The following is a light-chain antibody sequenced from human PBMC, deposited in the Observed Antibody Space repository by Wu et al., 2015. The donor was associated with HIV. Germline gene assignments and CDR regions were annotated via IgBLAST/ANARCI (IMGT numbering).Light chain of an antibody. V-gene: IGKV1-5*03. J-gene: IGKJ2*01. Sequence: DIQMTQSPSTLSASEGDRVTITCRVSQSISNLLAWYQQKPGKAPKLLIYKASSLESGVPSRFSGSGSGTEFTLTISSLQPGDLATYYCQQYNSYSTFGQGTKLEIE. CDR2: KAS. CDR3: QQYNSYST. CDR1: QSISNL.